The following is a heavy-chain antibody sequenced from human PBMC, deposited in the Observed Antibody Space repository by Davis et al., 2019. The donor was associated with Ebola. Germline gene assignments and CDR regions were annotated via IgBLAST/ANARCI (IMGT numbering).Heavy chain of an antibody. Sequence: AASVKVSCKASGYTFTGYYMHWVRQAPGQGLEWMGWINPNSGGTNYAQKFQGRVTITADKSTSTAYMELSSLRSEDTAVYYCARYRGFWSGYYYYGMDVWGQGTTVTVSS. CDR3: ARYRGFWSGYYYYGMDV. CDR2: INPNSGGT. CDR1: GYTFTGYY. J-gene: IGHJ6*02. V-gene: IGHV1-2*02. D-gene: IGHD3-3*01.